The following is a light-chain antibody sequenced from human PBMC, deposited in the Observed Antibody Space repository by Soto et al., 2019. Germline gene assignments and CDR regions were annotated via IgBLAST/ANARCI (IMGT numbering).Light chain of an antibody. CDR3: GTWDGSLSADV. Sequence: QSVLTQPPSVSAAPGQRVTISCSGSSSNIGITSVSWYQQFPGAAPKLLIYQDDKRPSGIPDRFSGPKSGTSATLGITGLQTGDEADYYCGTWDGSLSADVFGTGTKLTVL. V-gene: IGLV1-51*02. J-gene: IGLJ1*01. CDR1: SSNIGITS. CDR2: QDD.